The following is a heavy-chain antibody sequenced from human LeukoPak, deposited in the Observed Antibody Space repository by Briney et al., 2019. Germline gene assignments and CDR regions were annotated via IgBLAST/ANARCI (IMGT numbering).Heavy chain of an antibody. Sequence: GGSLRLSCGVSGFTFSTYAMSWVRKPPGKGLGWVSGISDSCGGTYYANSVKGRFTNSRDNSKNTLYLQMNRLRAEDTAVYVCAKGNIWFGEKYGMDGWGQGTTVTVSS. CDR2: ISDSCGGT. CDR1: GFTFSTYA. D-gene: IGHD3-10*01. V-gene: IGHV3-23*01. J-gene: IGHJ6*02. CDR3: AKGNIWFGEKYGMDG.